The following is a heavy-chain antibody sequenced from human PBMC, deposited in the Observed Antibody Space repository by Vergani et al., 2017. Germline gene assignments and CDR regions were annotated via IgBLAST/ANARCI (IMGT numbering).Heavy chain of an antibody. J-gene: IGHJ5*02. V-gene: IGHV3-30*18. CDR2: ISYDGSNK. CDR3: SKYPLAAVAAFDNLFDP. CDR1: GFTFSSYG. Sequence: QVQLVESGGGVVQPGRSLRLSCAASGFTFSSYGMHWVRPAPGKGLEGVAVISYDGSNKYYADSVKGRFTISRENSKNTLYLQMNSLRAEDTAVYYCSKYPLAAVAAFDNLFDPWGQGTLVTVSS. D-gene: IGHD4-23*01.